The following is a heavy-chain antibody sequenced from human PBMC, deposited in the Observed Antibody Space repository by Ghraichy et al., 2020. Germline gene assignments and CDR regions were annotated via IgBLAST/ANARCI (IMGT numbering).Heavy chain of an antibody. CDR2: ISSSGSTM. Sequence: LSLTCAASGFTFSNYEMNWVRQAPGKGLEWVSYISSSGSTMYYADSVKGRFTISRDNAKNSVYLQMNSLRAEDTAVYYCARPLGYSSGWYAFDIWGQGTMVTVSS. D-gene: IGHD6-19*01. CDR1: GFTFSNYE. CDR3: ARPLGYSSGWYAFDI. J-gene: IGHJ3*02. V-gene: IGHV3-48*03.